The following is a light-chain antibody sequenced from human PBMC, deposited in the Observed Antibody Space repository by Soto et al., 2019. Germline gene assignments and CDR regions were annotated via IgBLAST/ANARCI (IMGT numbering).Light chain of an antibody. V-gene: IGKV1-39*01. CDR2: TAS. J-gene: IGKJ1*01. Sequence: DIQMTQSPSSLSASVGDRVTITCRSSQSIRSFLNWYQQKLGRAPKLLIYTASNLQTGVPSRFSGSGSGTDFTLTISSLQPEDFATYYCQHSYSSPQTFGQGTKVEIK. CDR3: QHSYSSPQT. CDR1: QSIRSF.